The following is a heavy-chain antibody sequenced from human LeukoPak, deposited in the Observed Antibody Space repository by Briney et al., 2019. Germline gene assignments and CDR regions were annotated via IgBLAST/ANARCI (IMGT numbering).Heavy chain of an antibody. CDR1: GFTFSSYA. Sequence: GGSLRLSCAASGFTFSSYAMHWVRQAPGKGLEWVAVISYDGSNKYYADSVKGRFTISRDNSKNTLYLQMNSLRAEDTAVCYCARVGILTGYFDYWGQGTLVTVSS. D-gene: IGHD3-9*01. CDR2: ISYDGSNK. J-gene: IGHJ4*02. CDR3: ARVGILTGYFDY. V-gene: IGHV3-30-3*01.